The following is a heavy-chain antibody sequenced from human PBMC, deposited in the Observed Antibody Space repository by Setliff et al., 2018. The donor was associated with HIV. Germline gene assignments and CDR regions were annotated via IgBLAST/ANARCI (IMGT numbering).Heavy chain of an antibody. Sequence: GGSLRLSCAASGFTFDDYTMHWVRQAPGKGLEWVSLISWDGGNTYYADSVKGRVTISRDNSKNSLYLQMNSLKTEDTALYYCAGTDDSSGYYSIGFDHWGQGTLVTVSS. CDR1: GFTFDDYT. CDR3: AGTDDSSGYYSIGFDH. J-gene: IGHJ4*02. D-gene: IGHD3-22*01. CDR2: ISWDGGNT. V-gene: IGHV3-43*01.